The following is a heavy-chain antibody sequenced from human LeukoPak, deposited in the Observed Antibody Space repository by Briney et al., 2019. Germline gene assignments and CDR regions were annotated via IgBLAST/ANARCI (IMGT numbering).Heavy chain of an antibody. D-gene: IGHD5-18*01. J-gene: IGHJ4*02. CDR2: ISGSGGST. CDR3: AKSSGGIQLWYESFDY. V-gene: IGHV3-23*01. Sequence: GESLRLSCAASGFTFSSYAMSWVRQAPGKGLEWVSAISGSGGSTYYADSVKGRFTISRDNSKNTLYLQMNSLRAEDTAVYYCAKSSGGIQLWYESFDYWGQGTLVTVSS. CDR1: GFTFSSYA.